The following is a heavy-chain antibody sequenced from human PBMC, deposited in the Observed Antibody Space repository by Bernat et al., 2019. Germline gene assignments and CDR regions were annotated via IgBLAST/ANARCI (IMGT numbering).Heavy chain of an antibody. J-gene: IGHJ3*02. V-gene: IGHV4-4*02. CDR2: IYHSGST. CDR3: AIDRGWRDAFDI. CDR1: GVSISSSNW. D-gene: IGHD3-10*01. Sequence: QVQLQESGPGLVKPSGTLSLTCAVSGVSISSSNWWSWVRQPPGKGLVCIGEIYHSGSTNYNPSLKSRVTISVDTSKNQCSLKLSSVAASDTAVDYCAIDRGWRDAFDIWGQGTMVTVSS.